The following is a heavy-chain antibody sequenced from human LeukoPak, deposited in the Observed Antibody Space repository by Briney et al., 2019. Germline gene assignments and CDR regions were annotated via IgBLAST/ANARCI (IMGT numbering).Heavy chain of an antibody. D-gene: IGHD5-18*01. CDR2: IYYSGSP. CDR1: GVSLSGSSHY. CDR3: ARSTWKELWLFDS. J-gene: IGHJ4*02. Sequence: PSETLSLTCTVSGVSLSGSSHYWAWVRQPPGRGLGWIGSIYYSGSPYYNPSLKSRVTISVDTSKNQFSLKLTSVAAADTAIYYCARSTWKELWLFDSWGQGTLVTVSS. V-gene: IGHV4-39*07.